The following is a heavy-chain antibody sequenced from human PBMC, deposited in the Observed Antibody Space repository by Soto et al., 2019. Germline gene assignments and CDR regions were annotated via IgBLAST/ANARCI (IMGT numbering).Heavy chain of an antibody. V-gene: IGHV3-48*01. J-gene: IGHJ6*03. Sequence: PGGSLILSCAASGFTFSSYSMNWVRQAPGKGLEWVSYISSSSSTIYYADSVKGRFTISRDNAKNSLYLQMNSLRAEDTAVYYCARDPRGYNTFWSGYPPEHYYYYMDVWGKGTTVTVSS. CDR1: GFTFSSYS. CDR3: ARDPRGYNTFWSGYPPEHYYYYMDV. D-gene: IGHD3-3*01. CDR2: ISSSSSTI.